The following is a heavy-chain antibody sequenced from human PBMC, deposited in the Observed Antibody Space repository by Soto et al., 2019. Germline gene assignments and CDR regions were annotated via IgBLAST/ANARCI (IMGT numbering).Heavy chain of an antibody. D-gene: IGHD6-19*01. CDR2: ISAYNGNT. Sequence: ASVKVSCKASGYTFTSYGISWVRQAPGQGLEWMGWISAYNGNTNYAQKLQGRVTMTTDTSTSTAYMELRSLRSDDTAVYYCATGYSSGWYVQEAFDIWRQGTMVTVSS. V-gene: IGHV1-18*04. CDR1: GYTFTSYG. J-gene: IGHJ3*02. CDR3: ATGYSSGWYVQEAFDI.